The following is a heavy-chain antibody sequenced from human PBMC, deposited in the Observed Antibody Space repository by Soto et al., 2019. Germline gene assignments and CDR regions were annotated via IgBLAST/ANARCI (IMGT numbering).Heavy chain of an antibody. V-gene: IGHV3-30*18. D-gene: IGHD4-17*01. J-gene: IGHJ4*02. CDR3: AKTGDYHGGFDY. CDR1: GFTFSSYG. Sequence: GGSLRLSCAASGFTFSSYGMHWVRQAPGKGLEWVAVISYDGSNKYYADSVKGRFTISRDNSKNTLYLQMNSLRAEDTAVYYCAKTGDYHGGFDYWGQGTLVTVSS. CDR2: ISYDGSNK.